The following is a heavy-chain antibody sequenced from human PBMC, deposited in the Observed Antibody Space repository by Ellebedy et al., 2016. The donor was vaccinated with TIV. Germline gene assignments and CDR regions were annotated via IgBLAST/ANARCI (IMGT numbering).Heavy chain of an antibody. Sequence: GGSLRLXXAASGFAFSTYGMHWVRQAPGKGLEWVGVISNDGSNEYYADSVKGRFTISRDNSKNTLYLQMNSLRPEDTAVYYCANEETGGAIGDYWGQGTLVTVSS. J-gene: IGHJ4*02. V-gene: IGHV3-30*18. CDR2: ISNDGSNE. CDR3: ANEETGGAIGDY. D-gene: IGHD1-14*01. CDR1: GFAFSTYG.